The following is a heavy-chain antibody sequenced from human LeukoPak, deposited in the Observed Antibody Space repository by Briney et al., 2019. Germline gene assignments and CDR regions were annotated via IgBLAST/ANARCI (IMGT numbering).Heavy chain of an antibody. CDR2: ISYSGST. J-gene: IGHJ3*02. CDR1: SGSVSSYY. V-gene: IGHV4-59*02. Sequence: TSETLSLTCTVSSGSVSSYYWSWIRQPPGKGLEWIGYISYSGSTNYNPSLKSRVTISVDTSKNHFSLKLSSVTAADTAVYYCARVTRELGYRSFDIWGQGTMVTVSS. D-gene: IGHD1-26*01. CDR3: ARVTRELGYRSFDI.